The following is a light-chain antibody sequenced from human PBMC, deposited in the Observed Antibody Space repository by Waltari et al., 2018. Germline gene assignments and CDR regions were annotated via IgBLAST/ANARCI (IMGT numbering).Light chain of an antibody. V-gene: IGKV3-20*01. CDR1: QSLRIY. J-gene: IGKJ1*01. CDR3: QHYESLPVT. Sequence: EIVLTQSPGTLSLSPGESATLSCRASQSLRIYLAWYQQKPGQAPRLLIYHASTRATGTPDRFSGSVSVTDFSLTISRLEPEDFAVYYCQHYESLPVTFGQGTKVEIK. CDR2: HAS.